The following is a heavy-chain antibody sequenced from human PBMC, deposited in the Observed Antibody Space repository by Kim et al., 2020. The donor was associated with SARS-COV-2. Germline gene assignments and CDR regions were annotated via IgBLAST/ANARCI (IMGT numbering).Heavy chain of an antibody. J-gene: IGHJ4*02. V-gene: IGHV3-30*18. D-gene: IGHD1-26*01. CDR2: ISYDGSNK. CDR3: AKAKEWGYSGSYRSPFYY. CDR1: GFTFSSYG. Sequence: GGSLRLSCAASGFTFSSYGMHWVRQAPGKGLEWVAVISYDGSNKYYADSVKGRFTISRDNSKNTLYLQMNSLRAEDTAVYYCAKAKEWGYSGSYRSPFYYWGQGTLVTVSS.